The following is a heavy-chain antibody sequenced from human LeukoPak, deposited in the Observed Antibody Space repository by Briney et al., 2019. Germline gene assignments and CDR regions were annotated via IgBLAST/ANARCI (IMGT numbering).Heavy chain of an antibody. J-gene: IGHJ6*02. D-gene: IGHD5-12*01. CDR1: GYTFTSYY. V-gene: IGHV1-46*01. CDR2: INPSGGST. Sequence: ASVKVSCKASGYTFTSYYMHWVRQAPGQGLEWMGIINPSGGSTSYAQKFQGRVTMTRDTSTSTVYMELSSLRSEDTAVYYCARDLRGYSYYYGMDVWGQGATVTVSS. CDR3: ARDLRGYSYYYGMDV.